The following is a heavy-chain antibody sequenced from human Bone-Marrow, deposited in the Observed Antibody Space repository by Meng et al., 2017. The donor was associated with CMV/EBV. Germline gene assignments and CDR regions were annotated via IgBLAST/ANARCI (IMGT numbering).Heavy chain of an antibody. D-gene: IGHD2-2*02. CDR3: ARDGVVPAAILSGEGNNWFDP. J-gene: IGHJ5*02. CDR2: INPSGGST. CDR1: NSYY. V-gene: IGHV1-46*02. Sequence: NSYYMHWVRQAPGQGLEWMGIINPSGGSTSYAQKFQGRVTMTRDTSTSTVYMELSSLRSEDTAVYYCARDGVVPAAILSGEGNNWFDPWGQGTLVTVSS.